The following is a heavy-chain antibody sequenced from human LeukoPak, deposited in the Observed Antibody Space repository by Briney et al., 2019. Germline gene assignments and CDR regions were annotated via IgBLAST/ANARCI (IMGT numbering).Heavy chain of an antibody. Sequence: GASVKVSCKASGYTFTNYDIIWVRQAPGQGPEWVGWMSPSSGKAGYGQKFQGRVTMTRNTSTITAYMELSSLRSDDTAVYYCAREGDDYVWGSSRSDWFDAWGQGTLVTVSS. V-gene: IGHV1-8*01. CDR3: AREGDDYVWGSSRSDWFDA. CDR2: MSPSSGKA. D-gene: IGHD3-16*02. CDR1: GYTFTNYD. J-gene: IGHJ5*02.